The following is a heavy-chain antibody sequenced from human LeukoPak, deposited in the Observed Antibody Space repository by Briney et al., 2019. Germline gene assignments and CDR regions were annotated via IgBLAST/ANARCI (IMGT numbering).Heavy chain of an antibody. V-gene: IGHV3-33*01. CDR3: AGIDGWSNFDY. J-gene: IGHJ4*02. CDR1: GFTFRSNG. CDR2: IWYDGSKE. D-gene: IGHD3-10*01. Sequence: GSLRLSCAASGFTFRSNGMNWVRQAPGKGLEWVAIIWYDGSKEYYADSVKGRFTISTDNSKNTVYLKMDSLRAEDTAVYYCAGIDGWSNFDYWGQGTLVAVSS.